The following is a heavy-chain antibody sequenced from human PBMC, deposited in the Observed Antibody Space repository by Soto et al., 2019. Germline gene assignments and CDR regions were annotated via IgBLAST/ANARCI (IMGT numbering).Heavy chain of an antibody. J-gene: IGHJ4*02. D-gene: IGHD1-7*01. CDR3: VGNKNWNSYHLFDY. CDR1: GYTVTSYA. V-gene: IGHV1-3*01. CDR2: INAGNGNT. Sequence: QVQLVQSGAEVKKPGASVKVSCKASGYTVTSYAMHWVRPATGQRLEWMGWINAGNGNTKYSQKFQGRVTITRDTSASTAYMELGSLRSEDTAVYYCVGNKNWNSYHLFDYWGQGTLVTVS.